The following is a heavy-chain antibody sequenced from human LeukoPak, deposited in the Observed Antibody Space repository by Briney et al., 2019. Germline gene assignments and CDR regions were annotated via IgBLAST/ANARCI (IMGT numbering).Heavy chain of an antibody. J-gene: IGHJ3*02. CDR3: ARGGYYDSSGYFIGAFDI. D-gene: IGHD3-22*01. CDR1: GGSISSSSYY. Sequence: SETLSLTCTVSGGSISSSSYYWGWIRQPPGKGLEWIGYIHYSGSTNYNPSLKSRVTISVDTSKNQFSLKLSSVTAADTAVYYCARGGYYDSSGYFIGAFDIWGQGTMVTVSS. V-gene: IGHV4-61*05. CDR2: IHYSGST.